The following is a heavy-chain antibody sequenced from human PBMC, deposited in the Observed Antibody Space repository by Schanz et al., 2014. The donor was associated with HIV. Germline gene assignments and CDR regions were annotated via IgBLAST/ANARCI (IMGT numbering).Heavy chain of an antibody. J-gene: IGHJ4*02. V-gene: IGHV3-33*06. CDR2: IWYDGSHT. Sequence: QVHLLESGGGVVQPGRSLRLSCAASGFTFSSYGMHWVRQAQGKGPEWVAVIWYDGSHTYYADSVKGRFTISRDNSRDTLYLQMNSLRAEDTAVYYCAKSSRIYMAIVVEWGQGTLVTLSS. CDR3: AKSSRIYMAIVVE. D-gene: IGHD2-15*01. CDR1: GFTFSSYG.